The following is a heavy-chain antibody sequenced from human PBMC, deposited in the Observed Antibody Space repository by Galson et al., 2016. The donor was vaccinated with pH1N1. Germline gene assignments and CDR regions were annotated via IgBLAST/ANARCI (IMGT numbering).Heavy chain of an antibody. CDR1: GFTFSTYW. D-gene: IGHD1-26*01. V-gene: IGHV3-7*03. CDR2: IKPDGTEK. CDR3: TRAVGSYSSF. J-gene: IGHJ4*02. Sequence: SLRLSCAASGFTFSTYWMNWVRQAPGKGLEWVASIKPDGTEKSYVDSVKGRFTISRDNAKNSLCLQMNSLRAEGTAVYYCTRAVGSYSSFWGQGTLVTVSS.